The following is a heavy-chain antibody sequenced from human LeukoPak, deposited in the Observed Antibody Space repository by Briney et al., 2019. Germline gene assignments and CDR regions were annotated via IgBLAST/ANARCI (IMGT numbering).Heavy chain of an antibody. V-gene: IGHV3-30*18. D-gene: IGHD3-10*01. CDR2: ISYDGSNK. J-gene: IGHJ4*02. CDR1: GFTFSSYG. Sequence: GRSLRLSCAASGFTFSSYGMHWVRQAPGKGLEWVAVISYDGSNKYYADSVKGRFTISRDSSKNTLYLQMNSLRAEDTAVYYCAKAGKLGKAFDHWGQRTLVTVSS. CDR3: AKAGKLGKAFDH.